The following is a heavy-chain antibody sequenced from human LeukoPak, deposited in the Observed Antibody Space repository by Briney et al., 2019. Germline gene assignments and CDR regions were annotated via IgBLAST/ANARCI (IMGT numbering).Heavy chain of an antibody. J-gene: IGHJ4*02. CDR2: ISPGSPHK. CDR3: ATERLGIFEF. CDR1: TFTFSDDY. Sequence: PGGSLRLSCTASTFTFSDDYMGWIRQAPGKGPEWVSSISPGSPHKFCTDSVEGRFDISRDDAKNSVYLQMNNLRVDDTAVYYCATERLGIFEFWGQGSLVTVSS. V-gene: IGHV3-11*05. D-gene: IGHD3-3*01.